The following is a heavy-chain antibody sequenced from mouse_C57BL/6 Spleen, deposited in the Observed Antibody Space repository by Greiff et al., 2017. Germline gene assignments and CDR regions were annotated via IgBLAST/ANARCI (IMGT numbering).Heavy chain of an antibody. CDR3: ARRGYSNYAAY. CDR1: GYTFTSYW. D-gene: IGHD2-5*01. CDR2: IDPSDSYT. J-gene: IGHJ3*01. Sequence: QVQLKQPGAELVKPGASVKLSCKASGYTFTSYWMQWVKQRPGQGLEWIGEIDPSDSYTNYNQKFKGKATLTVDTSSSTAYMQLSSLTSEDSAVYYCARRGYSNYAAYWGQGTLVTVSA. V-gene: IGHV1-50*01.